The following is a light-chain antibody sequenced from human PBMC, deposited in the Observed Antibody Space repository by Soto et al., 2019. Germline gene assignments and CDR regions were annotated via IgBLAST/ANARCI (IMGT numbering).Light chain of an antibody. CDR1: QDISNY. CDR2: DAS. CDR3: QQYDNRLRYT. J-gene: IGKJ2*01. Sequence: DIQMTQSPSSLSASVGDRVTITCQASQDISNYLNWYQQKPGKAPKLLIYDASNLETGVPSRFSGSGSGTDFTFTISSLQPEDIATYYCQQYDNRLRYTFGQGTKLEIK. V-gene: IGKV1-33*01.